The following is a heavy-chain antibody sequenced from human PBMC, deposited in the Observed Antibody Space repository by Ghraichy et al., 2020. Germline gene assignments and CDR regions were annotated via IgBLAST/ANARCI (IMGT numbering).Heavy chain of an antibody. CDR3: ARGPFGVVKNYGMDV. D-gene: IGHD3-3*01. J-gene: IGHJ6*02. Sequence: SETLSLTCAVSGGSISSGGYSWSWIRQPPGKGLEWIGYIYHSGSTYYNPSLKSRVTISVDRSKNQFSLKLSSVTAADTAVYYCARGPFGVVKNYGMDVWGQGTTVTVSS. CDR1: GGSISSGGYS. CDR2: IYHSGST. V-gene: IGHV4-30-2*01.